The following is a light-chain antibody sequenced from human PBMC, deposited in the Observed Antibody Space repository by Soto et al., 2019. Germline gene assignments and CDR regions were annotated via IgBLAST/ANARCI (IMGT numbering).Light chain of an antibody. CDR2: GVS. V-gene: IGKV3-20*01. CDR1: QSVSSTF. CDR3: QQFSSYPLT. Sequence: EIVLTQSPGTLSLSPGERATLSCRASQSVSSTFLAWYQQKPGQAPRLLIFGVSNRATGVPDRFSGSGSGTDFTLTISRLEPEDFAVYYCQQFSSYPLTFGGGTKVEI. J-gene: IGKJ4*01.